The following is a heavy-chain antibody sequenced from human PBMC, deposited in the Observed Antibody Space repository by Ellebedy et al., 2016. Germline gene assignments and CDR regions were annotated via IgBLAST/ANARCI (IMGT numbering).Heavy chain of an antibody. J-gene: IGHJ4*02. D-gene: IGHD3-22*01. Sequence: GGSLRLSCAASGSTSSSYAMPWVRQAPGKGLEWVAGISYDGSNKYYADSVKGRFTISRDNAKNSLYLQMNSLRAEDTAVYYCASGWPYDSSGYHLDYWGQGTLVTVSS. CDR3: ASGWPYDSSGYHLDY. CDR2: ISYDGSNK. CDR1: GSTSSSYA. V-gene: IGHV3-30*04.